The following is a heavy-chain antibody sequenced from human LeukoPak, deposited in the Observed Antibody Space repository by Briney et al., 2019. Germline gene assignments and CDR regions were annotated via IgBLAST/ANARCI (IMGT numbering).Heavy chain of an antibody. CDR1: GYTLTELS. CDR3: ATDIRQWLDFDY. CDR2: FDPEDGET. V-gene: IGHV1-24*01. Sequence: ASVKVSCKVSGYTLTELSMHWVRQAPGKGLEWMGGFDPEDGETIYAQKFQGRVTMTEDTSTDTAYMELSSLRPEDTAVYCCATDIRQWLDFDYWGQGTLVTVSS. D-gene: IGHD6-19*01. J-gene: IGHJ4*02.